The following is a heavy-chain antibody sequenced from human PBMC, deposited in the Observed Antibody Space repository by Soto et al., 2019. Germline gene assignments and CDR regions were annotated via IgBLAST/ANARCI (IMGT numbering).Heavy chain of an antibody. J-gene: IGHJ6*02. CDR3: AADSPTVGYYYGMDV. Sequence: SVKVSCKASGFTFTSSAVQWVRQARGQRLEWIGWIVVGSGNTNYAQKFQERVTITRDMSTSTAYMELSSLRSEDTAVYYCAADSPTVGYYYGMDVWGQGTTVTVSS. D-gene: IGHD3-10*01. CDR2: IVVGSGNT. CDR1: GFTFTSSA. V-gene: IGHV1-58*01.